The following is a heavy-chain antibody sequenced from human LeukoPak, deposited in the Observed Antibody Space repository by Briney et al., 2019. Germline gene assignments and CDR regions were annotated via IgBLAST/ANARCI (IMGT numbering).Heavy chain of an antibody. CDR1: GVTSNY. Sequence: GGSLRLSCAASGVTSNYFTWVRQAPGKALVWLSVIYNGGTTYYADSVKGRFTISRDNSKSTLFVYLQMNSLRTDDTAVYYCAGGGEAARSLHYWGQGTLVTVSS. CDR2: IYNGGTT. CDR3: AGGGEAARSLHY. D-gene: IGHD6-6*01. J-gene: IGHJ4*02. V-gene: IGHV3-66*02.